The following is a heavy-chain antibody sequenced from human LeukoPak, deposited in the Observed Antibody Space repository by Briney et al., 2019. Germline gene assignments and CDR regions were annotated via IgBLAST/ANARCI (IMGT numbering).Heavy chain of an antibody. D-gene: IGHD3-10*01. V-gene: IGHV1-3*01. CDR1: GYSFSTYA. CDR2: INAGNGDT. J-gene: IGHJ3*02. Sequence: ASVKVSCKASGYSFSTYAINWVRQAPGQRLEWMGWINAGNGDTRYSQKFQGRVTMTRDTSTSTVFMELNSLRSEDAAVYYCARQRLSGLDAFDIWGQGTMVTVSS. CDR3: ARQRLSGLDAFDI.